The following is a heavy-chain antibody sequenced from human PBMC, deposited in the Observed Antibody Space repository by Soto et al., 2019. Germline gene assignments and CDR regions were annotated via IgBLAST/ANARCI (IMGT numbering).Heavy chain of an antibody. J-gene: IGHJ1*01. CDR1: GGSISSYY. CDR2: IYYSGST. V-gene: IGHV4-59*01. D-gene: IGHD2-15*01. Sequence: SSETLSLTCTVSGGSISSYYWSWIRQPPGKGLEWIGYIYYSGSTNYNPSLKSRVTISVDTSKNQFSLKLSSVTAADTAVYYCARLCSGGSCYQAGYFQHWGQGTLVTVSS. CDR3: ARLCSGGSCYQAGYFQH.